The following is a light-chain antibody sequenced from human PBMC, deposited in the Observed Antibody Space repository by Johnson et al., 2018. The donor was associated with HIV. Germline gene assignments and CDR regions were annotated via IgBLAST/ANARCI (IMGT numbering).Light chain of an antibody. V-gene: IGLV1-51*02. Sequence: QSVLTQPPSVSAAPGQKVTISCSGSSSNIGTNYVSWYQQLPGTAPKLLMFENNKRPSGIPDRISGSKSGTSATLGITGLQPGDEADYYSGTWGRRLGAGHVFGPVTNVTVL. J-gene: IGLJ1*01. CDR1: SSNIGTNY. CDR3: GTWGRRLGAGHV. CDR2: ENN.